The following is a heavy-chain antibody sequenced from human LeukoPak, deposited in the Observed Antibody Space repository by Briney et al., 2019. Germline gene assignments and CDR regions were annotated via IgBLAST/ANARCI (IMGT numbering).Heavy chain of an antibody. J-gene: IGHJ4*02. V-gene: IGHV1-2*02. CDR3: ARDRRYNWNDEFDY. Sequence: ASVKVSCKASGYTFTGYYMHWVRQAPGQGLEWMGWINPNSGGTNYLQKFQGRVTMTRDTSISTAYMERSRLRSDDTAVYYCARDRRYNWNDEFDYWGQGTLVTVSS. D-gene: IGHD1-1*01. CDR1: GYTFTGYY. CDR2: INPNSGGT.